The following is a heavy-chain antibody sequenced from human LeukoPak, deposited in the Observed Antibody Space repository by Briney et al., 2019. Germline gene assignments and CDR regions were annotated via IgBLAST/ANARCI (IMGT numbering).Heavy chain of an antibody. CDR1: GGSISSNSYY. Sequence: SETLSLTCAVSGGSISSNSYYWGWIRQPPGKGLEWIGSIYYSGSTYYNPSLKSRVTISVDTSKNQFSLKLSPVTAADTAVYYCARGYTRFYYYYMDVWGKGTTVTVSS. CDR3: ARGYTRFYYYYMDV. D-gene: IGHD2-2*02. J-gene: IGHJ6*03. CDR2: IYYSGST. V-gene: IGHV4-39*01.